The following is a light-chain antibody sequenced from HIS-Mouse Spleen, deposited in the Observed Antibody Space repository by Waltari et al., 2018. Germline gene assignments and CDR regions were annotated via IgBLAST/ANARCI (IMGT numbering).Light chain of an antibody. Sequence: SYELTQPPSVSVSPGQTARITCPGDALPTKTAYWYQQKSGQAPVLVIYEDSKRHSGIPERFSGSSSGTMATLTISGAQVEDEADYYCYSTDSSGNHRVFGGGTKLTVL. V-gene: IGLV3-10*01. CDR2: EDS. CDR3: YSTDSSGNHRV. CDR1: ALPTKT. J-gene: IGLJ2*01.